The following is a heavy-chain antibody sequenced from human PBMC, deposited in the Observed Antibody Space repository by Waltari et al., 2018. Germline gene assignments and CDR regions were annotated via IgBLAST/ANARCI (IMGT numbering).Heavy chain of an antibody. V-gene: IGHV4-4*09. CDR3: ARAGDYYDSSGYTAHPYYYYMDV. Sequence: QVQLQESGPGLVKPSETLSLTCTVSGGSISSYYWSWIRQPPGKGLEWSGYIYTSGGPTSTPSLKSRVTISVDTSKNQFSLKLSSVTAADTAVYYCARAGDYYDSSGYTAHPYYYYMDVWGKGTTVTVSS. J-gene: IGHJ6*03. D-gene: IGHD3-22*01. CDR2: IYTSGGP. CDR1: GGSISSYY.